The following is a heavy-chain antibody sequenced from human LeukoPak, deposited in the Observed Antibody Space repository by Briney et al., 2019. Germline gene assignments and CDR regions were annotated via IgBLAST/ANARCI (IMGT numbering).Heavy chain of an antibody. D-gene: IGHD2-2*01. CDR2: ISSSIIYI. CDR3: ARDCSSTSCPAFTLYYYYGMDV. V-gene: IGHV3-21*01. Sequence: TGGSLRLSCAASGFTFSIYSMNWVRQAPRKGLEWVSSISSSIIYIYYADSVKGRFTISRDNAKNPLYLQMNSLRAEDTAVYYCARDCSSTSCPAFTLYYYYGMDVWGQGTTVTVSS. CDR1: GFTFSIYS. J-gene: IGHJ6*02.